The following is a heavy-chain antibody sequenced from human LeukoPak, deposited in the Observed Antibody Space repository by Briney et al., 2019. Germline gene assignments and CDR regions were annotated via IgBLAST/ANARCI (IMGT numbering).Heavy chain of an antibody. V-gene: IGHV4-34*01. CDR2: INHSGST. CDR3: ARSFPKVVTPGYYYYYYMDV. Sequence: SETLSLTCAVYGGSFSGYYWSWIRQPPGKGLEWIGEINHSGSTNYNPSLKSRVTISVDTSKNQFSLKLSSVTAADTAVYYCARSFPKVVTPGYYYYYYMDVWGKGTTVTVSS. J-gene: IGHJ6*03. CDR1: GGSFSGYY. D-gene: IGHD4-23*01.